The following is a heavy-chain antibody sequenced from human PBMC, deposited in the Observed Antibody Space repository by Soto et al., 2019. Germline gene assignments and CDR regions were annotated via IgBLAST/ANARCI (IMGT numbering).Heavy chain of an antibody. CDR1: GFIFSDHY. CDR2: ITTSGNAI. Sequence: PGWSLRLACAASGFIFSDHYMSWIRQAPGKGLEWVSYITTSGNAISYADSVKGRFTISRDNAKKSLYLQMNSLRAEDTAVYYCGREIKDGTIFRLKNGMDVGCLGTTVTV. V-gene: IGHV3-11*01. CDR3: GREIKDGTIFRLKNGMDV. D-gene: IGHD3-3*01. J-gene: IGHJ6*02.